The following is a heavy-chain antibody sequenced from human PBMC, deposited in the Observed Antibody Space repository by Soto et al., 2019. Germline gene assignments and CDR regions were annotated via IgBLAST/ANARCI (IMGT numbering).Heavy chain of an antibody. D-gene: IGHD3-22*01. V-gene: IGHV4-59*01. J-gene: IGHJ4*02. CDR1: GGSISSYY. CDR2: IYYSGST. CDR3: ARVSYYYDSSGYYFDY. Sequence: SETLSLTXTVSGGSISSYYWSWIRQPPGKGLEWIGYIYYSGSTNYNPSLKSRVTISVDTSKNQFSLKLSSVTAADTAVYYCARVSYYYDSSGYYFDYWGQGTLVTVSS.